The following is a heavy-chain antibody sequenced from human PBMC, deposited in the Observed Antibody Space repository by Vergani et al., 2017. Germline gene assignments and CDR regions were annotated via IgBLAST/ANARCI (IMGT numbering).Heavy chain of an antibody. CDR3: AKDMGIDYSNYVTFDI. CDR1: GFTFDDYA. Sequence: EVQLVESGGGLVKPGGSLRLSCAASGFTFDDYAMHWGRQAPGKGMEWVLGISWNSGSIGYADPGKGGFTISRDNTKNSLYLQMNSLRAEDTALYYCAKDMGIDYSNYVTFDIWGQGTMVTVSS. CDR2: ISWNSGSI. D-gene: IGHD4-11*01. V-gene: IGHV3-9*01. J-gene: IGHJ3*02.